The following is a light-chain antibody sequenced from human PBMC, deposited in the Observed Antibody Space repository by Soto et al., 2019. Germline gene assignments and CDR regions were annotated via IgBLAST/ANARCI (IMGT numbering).Light chain of an antibody. CDR2: EVS. Sequence: QSALTQPASVSGSPGQSITISCTGTSSDVGSYNLVSWYQQHPGKAPKLMIYEVSKRPSGVSNRFSGSKSGNTASLTISGLQAEDEADYYCCSYAGSSTYVFGPVTKLTVL. J-gene: IGLJ1*01. CDR1: SSDVGSYNL. CDR3: CSYAGSSTYV. V-gene: IGLV2-23*02.